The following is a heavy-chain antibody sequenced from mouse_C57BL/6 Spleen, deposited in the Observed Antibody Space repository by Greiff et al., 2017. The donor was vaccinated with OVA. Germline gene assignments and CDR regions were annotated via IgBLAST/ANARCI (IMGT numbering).Heavy chain of an antibody. J-gene: IGHJ4*01. CDR3: ARDINHYYAMDY. Sequence: EVHLVESGGGLVQPGGSLSLSCAASGFTFTDYYMSWVRQPPGKALEWLGFIRNKANGYTTEYSASVKGRFTISREKSQSILYLQMNALRAEDSATYYSARDINHYYAMDYWGQGTSVTVSS. CDR1: GFTFTDYY. V-gene: IGHV7-3*01. CDR2: IRNKANGYTT.